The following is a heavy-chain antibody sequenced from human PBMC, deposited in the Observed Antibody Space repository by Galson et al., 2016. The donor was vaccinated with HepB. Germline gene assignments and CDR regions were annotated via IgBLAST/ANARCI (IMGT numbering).Heavy chain of an antibody. CDR2: IYWDDDK. CDR1: GFSLSTNGVD. V-gene: IGHV2-5*04. CDR3: VFNLYASFSAINF. J-gene: IGHJ4*02. Sequence: PALVKPTQTLTLTCTLSGFSLSTNGVDVGWVRQPPGKPLEWLALIYWDDDKRYSPSLKSRLSITKDTSTNQVILTMTNMDPVDTGTYYCVFNLYASFSAINFWGQGTLVTVSS. D-gene: IGHD2-15*01.